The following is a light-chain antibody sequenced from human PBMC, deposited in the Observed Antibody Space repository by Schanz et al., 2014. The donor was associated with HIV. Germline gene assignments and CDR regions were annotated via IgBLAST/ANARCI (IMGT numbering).Light chain of an antibody. V-gene: IGLV2-14*02. CDR1: SSGVGSFNL. Sequence: QSALTQPASVSGSPGQSITISCTGASSGVGSFNLVSWYQQHPGKAPKLMIYEVSKRPSGVPDRFSGSKSGNTASLTVSGLQAEDEADYYCSSCPRGKTYVFGSGTKLTVL. CDR2: EVS. J-gene: IGLJ1*01. CDR3: SSCPRGKTYV.